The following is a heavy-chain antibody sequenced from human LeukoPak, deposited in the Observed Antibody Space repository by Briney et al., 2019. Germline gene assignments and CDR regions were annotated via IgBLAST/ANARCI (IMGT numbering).Heavy chain of an antibody. CDR1: GGSIRNDNYY. D-gene: IGHD3-10*01. Sequence: SQTLSLTCTVSGGSIRNDNYYWSWARQHPGKGLEWIGYIYYSGSTYYNPSLKSRVTLLVDSSKSHFSLKLTSVSTADTAVYYCARLYGSGKNYFDYWGQGTLVTVSS. V-gene: IGHV4-31*03. J-gene: IGHJ4*02. CDR2: IYYSGST. CDR3: ARLYGSGKNYFDY.